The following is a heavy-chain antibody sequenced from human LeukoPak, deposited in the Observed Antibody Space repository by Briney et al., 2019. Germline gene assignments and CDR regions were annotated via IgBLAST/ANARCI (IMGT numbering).Heavy chain of an antibody. CDR1: GGSISSGGYS. Sequence: SETLSLTCAVSGGSISSGGYSWSWIRQPPGKGLEWIGYIYHSGSTYYNPSLKSRVTISVDRSKNQFSLKLSSVTAADTAVYYCARASITYYYYYYMGVWGKGTTVTVSS. CDR3: ARASITYYYYYYMGV. J-gene: IGHJ6*03. CDR2: IYHSGST. D-gene: IGHD1-14*01. V-gene: IGHV4-30-2*01.